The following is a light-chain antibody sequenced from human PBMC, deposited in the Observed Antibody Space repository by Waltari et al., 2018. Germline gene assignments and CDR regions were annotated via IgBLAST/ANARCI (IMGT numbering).Light chain of an antibody. CDR2: DAS. Sequence: DIQMTQSPSTLSASVGDRVTITSRASQSISSWLAWYQQKPGKAPRLLIYDASSLESGVPSRFSGSGSGTEFTLTISSLQPDDFATYYCQQYNSYSYTFGQGTKLEIK. CDR1: QSISSW. CDR3: QQYNSYSYT. V-gene: IGKV1-5*01. J-gene: IGKJ2*01.